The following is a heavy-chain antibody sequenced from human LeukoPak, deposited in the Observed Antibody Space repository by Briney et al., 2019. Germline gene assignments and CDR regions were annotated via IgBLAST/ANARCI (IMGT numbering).Heavy chain of an antibody. CDR2: IGYDGSNK. Sequence: GGSLRLSCAASGFTFSSYGMHWVHQAPGKGLEWVAYIGYDGSNKYYADSMKGRFTISRDNSKNTLYLEMNSLRAEDTAVYYCVKGGDYGSGSYYNVYFYGMDVWGQGTTVIVSS. J-gene: IGHJ6*02. D-gene: IGHD3-10*01. CDR1: GFTFSSYG. CDR3: VKGGDYGSGSYYNVYFYGMDV. V-gene: IGHV3-30*02.